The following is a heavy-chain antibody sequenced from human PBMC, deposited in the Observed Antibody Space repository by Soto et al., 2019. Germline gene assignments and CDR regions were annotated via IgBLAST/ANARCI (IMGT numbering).Heavy chain of an antibody. CDR2: IYYTGNT. V-gene: IGHV4-59*01. CDR3: SRVSGGDYGRPFEY. Sequence: PSETLSLTCTVSVGSISTYYWNLIRQPPGKGLEWIGYIYYTGNTNYNPSLKSRVTISVDTSKNQFSLKLRSVTAADTAVYYCSRVSGGDYGRPFEYWGQGTMVTVSS. D-gene: IGHD4-17*01. CDR1: VGSISTYY. J-gene: IGHJ4*02.